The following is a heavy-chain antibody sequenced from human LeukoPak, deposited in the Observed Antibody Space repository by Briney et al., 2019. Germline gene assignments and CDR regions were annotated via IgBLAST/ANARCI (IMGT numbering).Heavy chain of an antibody. J-gene: IGHJ4*02. CDR1: GYIFTSYG. Sequence: ASVTVSCKTSGYIFTSYGISWVRQAPGQGPEWMGWISSYNDNTNYAQKFQGRVSMTTDTSTSTAYMELSSLRSEDTAVYYCARDPADSSGYMDYWGQGTLVTVSS. CDR2: ISSYNDNT. CDR3: ARDPADSSGYMDY. V-gene: IGHV1-18*01. D-gene: IGHD3-22*01.